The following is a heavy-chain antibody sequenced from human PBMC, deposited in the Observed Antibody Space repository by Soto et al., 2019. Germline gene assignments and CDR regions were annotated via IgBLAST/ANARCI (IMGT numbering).Heavy chain of an antibody. CDR1: GGSISSYY. J-gene: IGHJ4*02. Sequence: SETLELTCTVSGGSISSYYWSWIRQPPGKGLEWIGYIYYSGSTNYNPSLKSRVTISVDTSKNQFSLKLSSVAAADTAVYYCARHSEAGFLEWVGYSDYWGQGTLVTVSS. CDR2: IYYSGST. CDR3: ARHSEAGFLEWVGYSDY. D-gene: IGHD3-3*01. V-gene: IGHV4-59*08.